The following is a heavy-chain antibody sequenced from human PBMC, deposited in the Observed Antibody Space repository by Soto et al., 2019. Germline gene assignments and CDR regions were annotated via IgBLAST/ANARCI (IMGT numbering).Heavy chain of an antibody. CDR1: GGSVRSNNW. CDR2: IHHREST. V-gene: IGHV4-4*02. D-gene: IGHD2-15*01. J-gene: IGHJ6*02. CDR3: GCRVEDISYDYYGMDV. Sequence: SETLSLTCAVSGGSVRSNNWWFWVRQPPGKGLEWIGEIHHRESTNLNPSLKRRVTISVDRSKNEFSLKVKSVTAADTAVYYCGCRVEDISYDYYGMDVWGQGTTVTVSS.